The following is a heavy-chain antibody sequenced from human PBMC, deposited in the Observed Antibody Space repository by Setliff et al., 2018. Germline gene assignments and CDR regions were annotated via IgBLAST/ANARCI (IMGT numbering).Heavy chain of an antibody. V-gene: IGHV3-23*01. CDR1: GFTFSSYA. CDR2: ISGSGDYT. J-gene: IGHJ5*02. Sequence: PGGSLRLSCAASGFTFSSYAMSWVRQAPGKGLEWVSAISGSGDYTYYADSVKGRFTISRDNSKNTLYLQMDSLRAEDTAIYYCAKDPRLSYNWNPWWFDPWGQGTLVTVSS. D-gene: IGHD1-20*01. CDR3: AKDPRLSYNWNPWWFDP.